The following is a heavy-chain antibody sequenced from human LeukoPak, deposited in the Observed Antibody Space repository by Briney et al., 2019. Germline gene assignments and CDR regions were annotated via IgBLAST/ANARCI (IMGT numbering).Heavy chain of an antibody. CDR2: INHSGST. CDR3: ARGMVRGVIIYYYYYGMDV. D-gene: IGHD3-10*01. V-gene: IGHV4-34*01. J-gene: IGHJ6*04. Sequence: SETLSLTCAVYGGSFSGYYWSWLRQPPGKGLEWIGEINHSGSTNYNPSLKSRVTISVDTSKNQFSLKLSSVTAADTAVYYCARGMVRGVIIYYYYYGMDVWGKGTTVTVSS. CDR1: GGSFSGYY.